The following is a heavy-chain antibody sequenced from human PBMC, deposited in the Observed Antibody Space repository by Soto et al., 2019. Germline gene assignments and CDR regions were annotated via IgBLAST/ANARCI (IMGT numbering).Heavy chain of an antibody. Sequence: PGGSLRLSCAASGFTFSSYDMHRVRQATGKGLEWVSAIGTAGDTYYPGSVKGRFTISRENAKNSLYLQMNSLRAEDTAVYYCARGDSYYDFWSGYPTPTPLDVWGQGTTVTVSS. CDR3: ARGDSYYDFWSGYPTPTPLDV. V-gene: IGHV3-13*01. J-gene: IGHJ6*02. D-gene: IGHD3-3*01. CDR1: GFTFSSYD. CDR2: IGTAGDT.